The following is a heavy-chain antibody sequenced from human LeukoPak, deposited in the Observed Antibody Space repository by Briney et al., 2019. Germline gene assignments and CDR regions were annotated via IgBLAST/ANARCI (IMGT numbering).Heavy chain of an antibody. Sequence: PGGSLRLSCAASGFTFDDYGMSWVRQAPGKGLEWVSGINWNGGSTGYADSVKGRFTISRDNAKNSLYLQTNSLRAEDTAVYYCARRGVGGSHFDYWGQGILVTVSS. V-gene: IGHV3-20*04. D-gene: IGHD3-10*01. J-gene: IGHJ4*02. CDR1: GFTFDDYG. CDR3: ARRGVGGSHFDY. CDR2: INWNGGST.